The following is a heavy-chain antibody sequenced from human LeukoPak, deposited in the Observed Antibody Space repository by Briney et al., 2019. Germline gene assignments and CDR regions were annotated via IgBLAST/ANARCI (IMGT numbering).Heavy chain of an antibody. CDR2: ISGSGGST. V-gene: IGHV3-23*01. CDR1: GFTFSSYA. D-gene: IGHD6-13*01. CDR3: AKDPLYSSSWHTYYFDY. Sequence: GGSLRLSCAASGFTFSSYAMSWVRQAPGKTLEWVSAISGSGGSTYYADSVKGRFTISRDNSKNTLYLQMNSLRAEDTAVYYCAKDPLYSSSWHTYYFDYWGQGTLVTVSS. J-gene: IGHJ4*02.